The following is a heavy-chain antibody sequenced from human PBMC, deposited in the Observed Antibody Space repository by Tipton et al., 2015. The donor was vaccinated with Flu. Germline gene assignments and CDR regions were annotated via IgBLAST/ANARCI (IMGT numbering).Heavy chain of an antibody. CDR2: ISSSGSTI. CDR3: ARDREPCSGGSCSPHYGMDV. Sequence: SGGGLVQPGGSLRLSCAASGFTFSSYEMNWVRQAPGKGLEWVSYISSSGSTIYYADSVKGRFTISRDNAKNSLYLQMNSLRAEDTAVYYCARDREPCSGGSCSPHYGMDVWGQGTTVTVSS. J-gene: IGHJ6*02. V-gene: IGHV3-48*03. D-gene: IGHD2-15*01. CDR1: GFTFSSYE.